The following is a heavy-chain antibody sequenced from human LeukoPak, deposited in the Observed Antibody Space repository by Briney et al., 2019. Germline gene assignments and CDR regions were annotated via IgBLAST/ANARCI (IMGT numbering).Heavy chain of an antibody. D-gene: IGHD2-2*01. J-gene: IGHJ5*02. CDR3: VRDHRYCSSTSCYPWFDP. V-gene: IGHV3-21*01. Sequence: PGGSLRLSCAASGFTFSSYSMNWVRQAPGKGLEWVSSISSSSSYIYYADSLKGRFTISRDNAKNSLYLQMNSLRAEDTAVYYCVRDHRYCSSTSCYPWFDPWGQGTLVTVSS. CDR2: ISSSSSYI. CDR1: GFTFSSYS.